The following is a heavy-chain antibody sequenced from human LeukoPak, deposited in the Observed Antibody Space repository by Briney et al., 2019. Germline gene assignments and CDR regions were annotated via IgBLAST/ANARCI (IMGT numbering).Heavy chain of an antibody. CDR2: IYPGDSDT. CDR1: GSSFTSYW. D-gene: IGHD3-3*01. Sequence: GESLKISRKGFGSSFTSYWIGWVRQMPGKGLEWMGIIYPGDSDTRYSPSFQGQVTISADKSISTAYLQWSSLKASDTAMYYCARPTSGVRFLEWSPPDYWGQGTLVTVSS. CDR3: ARPTSGVRFLEWSPPDY. J-gene: IGHJ4*02. V-gene: IGHV5-51*01.